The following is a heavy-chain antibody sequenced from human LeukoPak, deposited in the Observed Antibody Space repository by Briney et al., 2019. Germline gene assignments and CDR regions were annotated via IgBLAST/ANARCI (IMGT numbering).Heavy chain of an antibody. V-gene: IGHV4-34*01. CDR3: ARLSRYSSGWWTDPYYFDY. D-gene: IGHD6-19*01. Sequence: SETLSLTCAVYGGSFSGYYWSWVRQPPGKGLEWIGEINHSGSTNYNPSLKSRVTISVDTSKNQFSLKLSSVTAADTAVYYCARLSRYSSGWWTDPYYFDYWGQGTLVTVSS. CDR2: INHSGST. CDR1: GGSFSGYY. J-gene: IGHJ4*02.